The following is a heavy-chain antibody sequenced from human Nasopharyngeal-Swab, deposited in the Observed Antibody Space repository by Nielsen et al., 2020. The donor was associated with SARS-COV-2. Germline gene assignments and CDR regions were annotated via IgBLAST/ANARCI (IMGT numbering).Heavy chain of an antibody. CDR2: INTNTGNP. V-gene: IGHV7-4-1*02. Sequence: ASVQVSCKASGYTFTSYAMNWVRQAAGQGLEWMGWINTNTGNPTYAQGFTGRFVFSLDTSVSTAYLQISSLKAEDTAVYYCARTDTHTIFGVAIGYNWFDPWGQGTLVTVSS. J-gene: IGHJ5*02. CDR1: GYTFTSYA. D-gene: IGHD3-3*01. CDR3: ARTDTHTIFGVAIGYNWFDP.